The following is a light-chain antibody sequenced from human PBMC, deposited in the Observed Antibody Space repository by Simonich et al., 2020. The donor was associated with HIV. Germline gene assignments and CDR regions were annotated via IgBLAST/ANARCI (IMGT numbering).Light chain of an antibody. J-gene: IGKJ4*01. Sequence: EIVLTQSPATLSVSPGERATLSCRARQSVSSNLAWYQQKPGQSPRLLIYGSSARATGIPARFSGRGSGTEFTLTISRLQSEDFAVYYCQQYNYWPLFLTFGGGTKVEIK. V-gene: IGKV3-15*01. CDR1: QSVSSN. CDR3: QQYNYWPLFLT. CDR2: GSS.